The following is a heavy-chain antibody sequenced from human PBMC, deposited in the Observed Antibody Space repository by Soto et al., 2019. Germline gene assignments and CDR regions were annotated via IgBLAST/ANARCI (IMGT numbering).Heavy chain of an antibody. CDR1: GGSFSGYY. V-gene: IGHV4-34*01. Sequence: PSETLSLTCAVYGGSFSGYYWSWIRQPPGKGLEWIGEINHSGSTNYNPSLKSRVTISVDTSKNQFSLKLSSVTAADTAVYYCARGPAIGYYDFWSGYYNGALDIWGQGTMVTVSS. J-gene: IGHJ3*02. CDR3: ARGPAIGYYDFWSGYYNGALDI. CDR2: INHSGST. D-gene: IGHD3-3*01.